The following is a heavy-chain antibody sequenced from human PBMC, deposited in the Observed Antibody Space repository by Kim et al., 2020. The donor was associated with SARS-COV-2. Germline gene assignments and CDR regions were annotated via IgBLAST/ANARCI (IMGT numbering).Heavy chain of an antibody. J-gene: IGHJ4*02. CDR2: ISGSGGST. CDR1: GFTFSSYA. D-gene: IGHD6-13*01. V-gene: IGHV3-23*01. Sequence: GGSLRLSCAASGFTFSSYAMSWVRQAPGKGLEWVSAISGSGGSTYYADSVKGRFTISRDNSKNTLYLQMNSLRAEDTAVYYCAKHPHSSSWMGYFDYWGQGTLVTVSS. CDR3: AKHPHSSSWMGYFDY.